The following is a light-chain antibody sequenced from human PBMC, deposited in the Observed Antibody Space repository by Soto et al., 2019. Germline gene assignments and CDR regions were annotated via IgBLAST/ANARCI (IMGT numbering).Light chain of an antibody. CDR1: ISDVGAYNY. CDR2: DVS. J-gene: IGLJ2*01. CDR3: SSYTSRSTVV. Sequence: QSALTQPASVSGSPGQLITISCTGTISDVGAYNYVSWYQQHPGKSPKLMIYDVSNRPSGVSNRFSGSKSGNTASLTISGLQAEDEADYYCSSYTSRSTVVFGGGTKLTVL. V-gene: IGLV2-14*01.